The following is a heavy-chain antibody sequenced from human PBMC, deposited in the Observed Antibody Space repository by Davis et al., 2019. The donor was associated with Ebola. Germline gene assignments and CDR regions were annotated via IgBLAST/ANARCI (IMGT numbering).Heavy chain of an antibody. V-gene: IGHV3-33*01. CDR3: ARVGPHCSSTSCYDYYYYGMDV. Sequence: GESLKISCAASGFTFSSYGMHWVRQAPGKGLEWVAVIWYDGSNKYYADSVKGRFTISRDNSKNTLYLQMNSLRAEDTAVYYCARVGPHCSSTSCYDYYYYGMDVWGQGTTVTVSS. CDR1: GFTFSSYG. J-gene: IGHJ6*02. CDR2: IWYDGSNK. D-gene: IGHD2-2*01.